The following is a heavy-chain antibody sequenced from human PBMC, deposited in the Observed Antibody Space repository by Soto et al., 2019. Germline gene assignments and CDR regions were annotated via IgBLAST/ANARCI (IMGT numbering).Heavy chain of an antibody. CDR2: IYYSGST. Sequence: SETLSLTCTVSGGSISSSSYYWGWIRQPPGKRLEWIGSIYYSGSTYYNPSLKSRVTISVDTSKNHFSLKLSSVTAADTAVYYCARLVITMVRGVRLNWFDPWGQGTLVTVSS. CDR1: GGSISSSSYY. CDR3: ARLVITMVRGVRLNWFDP. V-gene: IGHV4-39*01. J-gene: IGHJ5*02. D-gene: IGHD3-10*01.